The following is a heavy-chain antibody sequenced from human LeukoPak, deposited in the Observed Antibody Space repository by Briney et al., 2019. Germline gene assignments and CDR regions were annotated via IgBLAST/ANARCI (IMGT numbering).Heavy chain of an antibody. V-gene: IGHV3-48*03. Sequence: GGSLRLSCAVSGFTFSSYEMNWVRQAPGKGLEWVSSISGSGSTIYYADSVKGRFTISRDNAKNSLYLQMNSLRDEDTAVYYCARDYYGSGSYYSLSSVGYWGQGTLVTVSS. CDR3: ARDYYGSGSYYSLSSVGY. CDR2: ISGSGSTI. CDR1: GFTFSSYE. D-gene: IGHD3-10*01. J-gene: IGHJ4*02.